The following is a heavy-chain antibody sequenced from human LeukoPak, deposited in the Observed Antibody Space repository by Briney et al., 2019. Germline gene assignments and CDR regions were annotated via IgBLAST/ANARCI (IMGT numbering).Heavy chain of an antibody. CDR1: GYTFTSYD. V-gene: IGHV1-8*01. Sequence: ASVKVSCKASGYTFTSYDINWVRQATGQGLEWMGWMNPNSGNTGYAQKFQGRVTMTRNTSISTAYMELSSLRSEDTAVYYCARLYSGSSGDAFYIWGQGTMVTVSS. D-gene: IGHD1-26*01. CDR2: MNPNSGNT. CDR3: ARLYSGSSGDAFYI. J-gene: IGHJ3*02.